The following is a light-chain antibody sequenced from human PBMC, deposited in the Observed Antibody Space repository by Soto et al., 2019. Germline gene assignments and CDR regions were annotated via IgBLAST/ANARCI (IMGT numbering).Light chain of an antibody. CDR1: QSISSW. V-gene: IGKV1-5*03. Sequence: DIQMTPSPSPRSASVGDRVTITCRASQSISSWLAWYQQKPGKAPKLLIYKASSLESGVPSRFSGSGSGTEFTLTISSLQPDDFATYYCQQYNSYPTFGGGTKVDIK. CDR2: KAS. CDR3: QQYNSYPT. J-gene: IGKJ4*01.